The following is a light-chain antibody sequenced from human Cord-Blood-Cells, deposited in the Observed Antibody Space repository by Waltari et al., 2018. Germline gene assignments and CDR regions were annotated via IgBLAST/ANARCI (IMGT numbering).Light chain of an antibody. J-gene: IGLJ2*01. CDR3: CSYAGSVV. CDR2: EVS. Sequence: QAALTQPASVSGSLGQSITSCCTGTSSHVGRSNLVSWYQQHPGKAPKLMIYEVSKRPSGVSIRFSGSKSGNTASLTISGRQAEDEADYYCCSYAGSVVFGGVTNLTVL. V-gene: IGLV2-23*02. CDR1: SSHVGRSNL.